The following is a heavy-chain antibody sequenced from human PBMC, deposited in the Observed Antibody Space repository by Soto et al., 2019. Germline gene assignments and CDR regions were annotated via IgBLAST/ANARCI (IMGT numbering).Heavy chain of an antibody. CDR1: EFTCSSYQ. CDR2: IDSRSNSI. J-gene: IGHJ6*01. D-gene: IGHD3-3*01. V-gene: IGHV3-48*01. Sequence: GGAPTVLSASSEFTCSSYQMDCVPHTPGKGLEWVSYIDSRSNSIYYADSVKGRFTISRDSAKNSLSLQMSSLRAEDTAVYDCVRERGFTILGPGLGSLFDGMDVCVQVSTVAVCS. CDR3: VRERGFTILGPGLGSLFDGMDV.